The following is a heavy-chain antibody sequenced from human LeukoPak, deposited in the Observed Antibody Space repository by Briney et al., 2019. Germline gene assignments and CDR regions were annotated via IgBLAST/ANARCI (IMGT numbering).Heavy chain of an antibody. D-gene: IGHD3-3*02. CDR3: AKDLARPTSSGIYGFDI. V-gene: IGHV3-9*01. CDR2: INWRSDFI. J-gene: IGHJ3*02. Sequence: PGGSLRLSCATSGFTFDDYAMHWVRQAPGKGLEWVSGINWRSDFISYAGSVKGRFTIYRDNAKKSVYLEMDSLRVEDTALYYCAKDLARPTSSGIYGFDIWGQGTVVTVSS. CDR1: GFTFDDYA.